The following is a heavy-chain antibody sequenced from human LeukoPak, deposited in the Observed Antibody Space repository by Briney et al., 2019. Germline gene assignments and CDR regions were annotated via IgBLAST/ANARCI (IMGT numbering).Heavy chain of an antibody. V-gene: IGHV3-23*01. D-gene: IGHD2-15*01. CDR3: AKDSPEIGGSVDY. CDR1: GFTFSSYG. Sequence: PGRSLRLSCAAAGFTFSSYGMGWVRQAPGKGLKWVSAVSRSDWSTYYEDSVRDPFTSARDNSKNTLYPQMNSLRAEDTAGHYCAKDSPEIGGSVDYWREGAVVTVS. CDR2: VSRSDWST. J-gene: IGHJ4*02.